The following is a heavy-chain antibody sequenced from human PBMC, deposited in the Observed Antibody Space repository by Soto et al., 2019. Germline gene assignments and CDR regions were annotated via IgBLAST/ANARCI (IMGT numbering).Heavy chain of an antibody. J-gene: IGHJ5*02. CDR1: GYSFTSYW. Sequence: GESLKISCKGSGYSFTSYWIGWVRQMPGKGLEWMGIIYPGDSDTRYSPSFQGQVTISADKSISTAYLQWSSLKASDTAMYYCARLAPSSIAARPGFDPWGQGTLVTVS. D-gene: IGHD6-6*01. V-gene: IGHV5-51*01. CDR3: ARLAPSSIAARPGFDP. CDR2: IYPGDSDT.